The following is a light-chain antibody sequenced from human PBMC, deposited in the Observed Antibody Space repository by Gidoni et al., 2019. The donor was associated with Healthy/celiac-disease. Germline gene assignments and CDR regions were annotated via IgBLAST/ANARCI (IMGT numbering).Light chain of an antibody. CDR1: QSISSY. J-gene: IGKJ2*01. CDR3: QQSYSTPLKT. Sequence: DIQRTKSPSSLSASVGDRVTITCRASQSISSYLNWYQQKPGKAPKLLIYAASSLQSGVPSRFSGSGSVTDFTLTISSLQPEDFATYYCQQSYSTPLKTFGQGTKLEIK. CDR2: AAS. V-gene: IGKV1-39*01.